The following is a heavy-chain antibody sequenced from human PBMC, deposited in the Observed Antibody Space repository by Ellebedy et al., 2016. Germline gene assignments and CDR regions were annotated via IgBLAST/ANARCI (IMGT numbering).Heavy chain of an antibody. CDR1: GFTFDDYA. CDR2: ISWNSGSI. J-gene: IGHJ2*01. D-gene: IGHD4-17*01. Sequence: GGSLRLSCAASGFTFDDYAMHWVRQAQGKGLEWVSGISWNSGSIGYADSVKGRFTISRDNAKNSLYLQMNSLRAEDTALYYCAKSTVTKRPYWYFDLWGRGTLVTVSS. V-gene: IGHV3-9*01. CDR3: AKSTVTKRPYWYFDL.